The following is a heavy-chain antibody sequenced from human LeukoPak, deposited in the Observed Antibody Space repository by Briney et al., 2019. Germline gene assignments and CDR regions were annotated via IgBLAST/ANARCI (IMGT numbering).Heavy chain of an antibody. J-gene: IGHJ4*02. D-gene: IGHD1-26*01. CDR3: AREYSGNYYN. Sequence: SETLSLTCTVSGGSITSYYWSWIRQPPGKGLEWIGYIYYSGSTNYNPSLKSQVTISVDTSKNQFSLKLSSVTAADTAVYYCAREYSGNYYNWGQGTLVTVSS. CDR2: IYYSGST. CDR1: GGSITSYY. V-gene: IGHV4-59*12.